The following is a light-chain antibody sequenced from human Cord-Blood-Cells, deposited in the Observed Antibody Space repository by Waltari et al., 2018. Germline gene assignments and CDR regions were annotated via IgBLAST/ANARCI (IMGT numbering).Light chain of an antibody. V-gene: IGKV4-1*01. Sequence: DIVMTQYPDSLAVSLGERATINCKSSQSVLYSSNNKNYLAWYQQKPGQPPKLLIYWASTRGSGVPDRFSGSGSGTDFTLTISSLQAEDVAVYYCQQYYSTPPAFGQGTKVEIK. CDR2: WAS. CDR1: QSVLYSSNNKNY. CDR3: QQYYSTPPA. J-gene: IGKJ1*01.